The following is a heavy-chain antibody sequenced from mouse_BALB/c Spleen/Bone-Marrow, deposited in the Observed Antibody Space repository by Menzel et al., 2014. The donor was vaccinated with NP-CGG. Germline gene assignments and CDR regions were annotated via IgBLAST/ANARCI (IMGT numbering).Heavy chain of an antibody. J-gene: IGHJ4*01. CDR3: ARYSSGTDYAMDY. CDR1: GSSFTIDVT. CDR2: INRGGYT. Sequence: EVQRVESGPGLGNPPQSLSLTCAATGSSFTIDVTWTGCRTFHETKQGGAGFINRGGYTYYQPSLKRRISITRDTSKNQFFLQLNSVATEDTATYYCARYSSGTDYAMDYWGQGTSVTVSS. D-gene: IGHD3-1*01. V-gene: IGHV3-2*02.